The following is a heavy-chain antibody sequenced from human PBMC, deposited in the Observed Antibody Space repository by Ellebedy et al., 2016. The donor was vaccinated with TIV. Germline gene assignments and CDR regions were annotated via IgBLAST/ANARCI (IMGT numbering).Heavy chain of an antibody. Sequence: SETLSLTXTVSGGSISSSSYYWGWIRQPPGKGLEWIGNIYYSGSTYYNPSLKSRVTISVDTSKNQFSLKLSSVTAADTAMYYCARSYGDYVVGWIDPWGQGTLVTVSS. CDR3: ARSYGDYVVGWIDP. J-gene: IGHJ5*02. CDR1: GGSISSSSYY. D-gene: IGHD4-17*01. CDR2: IYYSGST. V-gene: IGHV4-39*01.